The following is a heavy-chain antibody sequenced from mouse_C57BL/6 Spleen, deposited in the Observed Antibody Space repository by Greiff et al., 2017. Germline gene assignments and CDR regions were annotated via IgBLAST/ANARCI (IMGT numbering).Heavy chain of an antibody. J-gene: IGHJ3*01. CDR1: GFTFSDYG. CDR3: ARHYYGSSQGFAY. CDR2: ISSGSSTI. V-gene: IGHV5-17*01. Sequence: EVKLVESGGGLVKPGGSLKLSCAASGFTFSDYGMHWVRQAPEKGLEWVAYISSGSSTIYYADTVKGRFTISRDNAKNTLFLLMTSLRSDDTAMYYCARHYYGSSQGFAYWGQGTLVTVSA. D-gene: IGHD1-1*01.